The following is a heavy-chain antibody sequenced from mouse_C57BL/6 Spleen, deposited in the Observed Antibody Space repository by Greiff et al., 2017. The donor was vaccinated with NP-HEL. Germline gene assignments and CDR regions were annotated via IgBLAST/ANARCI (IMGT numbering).Heavy chain of an antibody. Sequence: VQLKESGPELVKPGASVKISCKASGYSFTDYNMNWVKQSNGKSLEWIGVINPNYGTTSYNQKFKGMATLTVDQSSSTAYMQLNSLTSEDSAVYYSARLGVTGRFDYWGQCTTLTVAS. CDR2: INPNYGTT. CDR3: ARLGVTGRFDY. J-gene: IGHJ2*01. D-gene: IGHD4-1*01. V-gene: IGHV1-39*01. CDR1: GYSFTDYN.